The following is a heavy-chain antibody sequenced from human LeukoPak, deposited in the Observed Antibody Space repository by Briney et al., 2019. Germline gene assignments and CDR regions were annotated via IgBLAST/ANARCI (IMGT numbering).Heavy chain of an antibody. Sequence: PGGSLRLSCAASGLTVSSNYMSWVRQAPGKGLEWVSLISSSGSTIYYADSVKGRFTISRDNAKNSLYLQMNSLRAEDTAVYYCARLFSTAHYWGQGTLVTVSS. CDR2: ISSSGSTI. CDR1: GLTVSSNY. CDR3: ARLFSTAHY. J-gene: IGHJ4*02. V-gene: IGHV3-48*03. D-gene: IGHD2-21*01.